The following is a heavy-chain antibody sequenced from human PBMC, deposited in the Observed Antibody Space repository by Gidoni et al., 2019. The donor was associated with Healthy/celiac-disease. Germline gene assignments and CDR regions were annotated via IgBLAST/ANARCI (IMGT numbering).Heavy chain of an antibody. CDR1: GGSISSGNYY. D-gene: IGHD2-21*02. CDR3: ARQGRVTATIVDY. CDR2: IYYSGST. Sequence: QLQLQESGPGLVKPSETLSLTCTVSGGSISSGNYYWGWIRQPPGKGLEWIGSIYYSGSTYYNPSLKSRVTISVDTSKTQFSRRLSSVTAADTAMYYCARQGRVTATIVDYWGQGTLVTVSS. V-gene: IGHV4-39*01. J-gene: IGHJ4*02.